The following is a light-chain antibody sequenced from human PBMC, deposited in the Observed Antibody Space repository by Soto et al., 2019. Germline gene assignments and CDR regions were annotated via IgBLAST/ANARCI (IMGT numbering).Light chain of an antibody. J-gene: IGKJ2*01. CDR2: GAS. Sequence: EIVLTQSPGTLSLSPGXRATLSCRASQSVSSSHLAWYQQKPGQAPRLLIYGASSRATGIPDRFSGSGSGTDLTLTISRLEPEDFAVYYCQQYGSSPPMYTFGQGTKVDIK. CDR1: QSVSSSH. CDR3: QQYGSSPPMYT. V-gene: IGKV3-20*01.